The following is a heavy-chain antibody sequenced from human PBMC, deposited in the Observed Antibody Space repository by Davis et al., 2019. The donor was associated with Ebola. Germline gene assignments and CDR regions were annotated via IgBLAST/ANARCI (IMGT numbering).Heavy chain of an antibody. CDR3: TRVTIGVSADY. D-gene: IGHD2-8*01. CDR2: LKPDGSEK. CDR1: GFTFSDFY. Sequence: GGSLRLSCAASGFTFSDFYMSWISQAPGKGLEWVANLKPDGSEKSYVDSVKGRFTISRDNAKNSLFLQMNSLRAEDTALYYCTRVTIGVSADYWGQGKVVTVSS. V-gene: IGHV3-7*01. J-gene: IGHJ4*02.